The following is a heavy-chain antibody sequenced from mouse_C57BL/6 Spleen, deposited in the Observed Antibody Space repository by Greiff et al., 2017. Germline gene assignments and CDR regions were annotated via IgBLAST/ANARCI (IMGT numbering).Heavy chain of an antibody. CDR3: ARKADGYYFDY. Sequence: QVQLQQPGAELVRPGSSVKLSCKASGYTFTSYWMHWVKQRPIQGLEWIGNIDPSDSETHYNQKFKDKATLTVDKSSSTAYMQLSSLTSEDSAVYYCARKADGYYFDYWGQGTTLTVSS. CDR1: GYTFTSYW. J-gene: IGHJ2*01. CDR2: IDPSDSET. V-gene: IGHV1-52*01.